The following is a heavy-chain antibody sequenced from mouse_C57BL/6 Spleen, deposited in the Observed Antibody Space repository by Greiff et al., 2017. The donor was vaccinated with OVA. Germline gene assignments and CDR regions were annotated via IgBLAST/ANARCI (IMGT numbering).Heavy chain of an antibody. V-gene: IGHV1-53*01. CDR1: GYTFTSYW. D-gene: IGHD2-4*01. CDR3: ARGGLRRGYFDY. Sequence: QVQLQQPGTELVKPGASVKLSCKASGYTFTSYWMHWVKQRPGQGLEWIGNINPSNGGTNYNEKFKSKATLTVDKSSSTAYMQLSSLTSEDSAVNYCARGGLRRGYFDYWGQGTTLTVSS. CDR2: INPSNGGT. J-gene: IGHJ2*01.